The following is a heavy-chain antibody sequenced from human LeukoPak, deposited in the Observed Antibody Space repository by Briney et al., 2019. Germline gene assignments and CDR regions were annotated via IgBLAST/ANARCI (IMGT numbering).Heavy chain of an antibody. CDR3: AKSPCFDWLSHFDY. D-gene: IGHD3-9*01. J-gene: IGHJ4*02. V-gene: IGHV3-23*01. CDR2: ISGSGGST. Sequence: GGSLRLSCAASGFTFSSYAMSWVRQAPGKGLEWVSAISGSGGSTYYADSVKGRFTISRDNSKNTLYLQMNSLRAEDTGVYYCAKSPCFDWLSHFDYWGQGTLVTVSS. CDR1: GFTFSSYA.